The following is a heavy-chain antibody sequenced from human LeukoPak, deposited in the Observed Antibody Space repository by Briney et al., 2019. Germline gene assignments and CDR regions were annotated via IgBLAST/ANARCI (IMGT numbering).Heavy chain of an antibody. CDR1: GFTFSSYG. CDR2: ISSSSSTI. D-gene: IGHD4-23*01. V-gene: IGHV3-48*02. J-gene: IGHJ4*02. Sequence: PGGSLRLSCAASGFTFSSYGMHWVRQAPGKGLEWVSYISSSSSTIYYADSVKGRFTISRDNAKNSLYLQMNSLRDEDTAVYYCARRTYGGLDYWGQGTLVTVSS. CDR3: ARRTYGGLDY.